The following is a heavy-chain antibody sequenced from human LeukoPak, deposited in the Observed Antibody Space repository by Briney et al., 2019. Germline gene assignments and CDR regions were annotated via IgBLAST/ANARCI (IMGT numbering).Heavy chain of an antibody. J-gene: IGHJ6*03. D-gene: IGHD1-26*01. Sequence: SVKVSCKASGGSFSSYAISWVRQAPGQGLEWMGGIIPMFGTADYAQKFQGRVTITTDDSTSTAYMELNSLRPEDTAVYYCAGLELLFGWRYAYYMEVWGKGTTVTVSS. CDR1: GGSFSSYA. V-gene: IGHV1-69*05. CDR3: AGLELLFGWRYAYYMEV. CDR2: IIPMFGTA.